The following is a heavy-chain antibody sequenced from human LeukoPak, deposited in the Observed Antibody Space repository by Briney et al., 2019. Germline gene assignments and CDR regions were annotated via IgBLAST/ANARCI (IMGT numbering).Heavy chain of an antibody. CDR3: AREDSSGYYFFDH. D-gene: IGHD3-22*01. CDR2: INPNSGGT. V-gene: IGHV1-2*06. Sequence: ASVKVSCKASGYIFTGYYMHWVRQAPGQGLEWMGRINPNSGGTNYAEKFQGRVTMTRDTSISTAYMELTRLRSDDTAVYYCAREDSSGYYFFDHWGQGTLVTVSS. CDR1: GYIFTGYY. J-gene: IGHJ4*02.